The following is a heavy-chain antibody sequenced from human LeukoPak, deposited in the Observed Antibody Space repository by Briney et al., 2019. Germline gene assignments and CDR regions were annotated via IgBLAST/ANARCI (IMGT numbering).Heavy chain of an antibody. Sequence: ASVKVSCKASGYTFTGYYMHWVRQAPGQGLEWMGWINPNSGGTNYAQKFQGGVTMTRDTSISTAYMELSRLRSDDTAVYYCARAIRGYSSGWYPPNDAFDIWGQGTMVTVSS. CDR1: GYTFTGYY. V-gene: IGHV1-2*02. CDR3: ARAIRGYSSGWYPPNDAFDI. CDR2: INPNSGGT. J-gene: IGHJ3*02. D-gene: IGHD6-19*01.